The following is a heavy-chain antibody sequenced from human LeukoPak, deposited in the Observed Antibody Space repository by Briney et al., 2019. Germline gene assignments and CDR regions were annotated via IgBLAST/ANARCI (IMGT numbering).Heavy chain of an antibody. CDR1: GSTFSSYT. J-gene: IGHJ3*02. CDR2: ITLSGTT. D-gene: IGHD2/OR15-2a*01. CDR3: VRDYLFAFDI. V-gene: IGHV3-48*01. Sequence: GGSLRLSCAASGSTFSSYTMNWVRQAPGKGLEWLSFITLSGTTYYADSVKGRFTISRDNAKNSLYLQMNSLRADDTAVYYCVRDYLFAFDIWGHGTMVTVSS.